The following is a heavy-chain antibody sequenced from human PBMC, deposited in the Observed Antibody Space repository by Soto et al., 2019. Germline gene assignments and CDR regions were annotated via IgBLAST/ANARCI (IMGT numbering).Heavy chain of an antibody. CDR3: ARDTRNYYDSSGYDY. J-gene: IGHJ4*02. D-gene: IGHD3-22*01. CDR1: GATFSSYA. V-gene: IGHV1-18*01. CDR2: ISAYNGNT. Sequence: VSVKVSCKTSGATFSSYAITWVRQAPGQGLEWMGWISAYNGNTNYAQKLQGRVTMTTDTSTSTAYMELRSLRSDDTAVYYCARDTRNYYDSSGYDYWGQGTLVTVSS.